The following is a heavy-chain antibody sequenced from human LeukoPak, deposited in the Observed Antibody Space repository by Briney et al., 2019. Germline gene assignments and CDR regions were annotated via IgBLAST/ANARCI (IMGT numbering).Heavy chain of an antibody. CDR1: GGSFSGYY. V-gene: IGHV4-34*01. D-gene: IGHD6-13*01. Sequence: SETLSLTCAVYGGSFSGYYWSWIRQPPGKGLEWIGEINHSGSTNYNPSLKSRVTISVDTSKNQFSLKLSSVTAADTAVYYCARWRERYSRARPEGLAARYYGMDVWSKGTTVTVSS. J-gene: IGHJ6*04. CDR3: ARWRERYSRARPEGLAARYYGMDV. CDR2: INHSGST.